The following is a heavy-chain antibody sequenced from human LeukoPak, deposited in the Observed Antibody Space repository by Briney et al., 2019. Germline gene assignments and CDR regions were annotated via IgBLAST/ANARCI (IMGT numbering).Heavy chain of an antibody. CDR3: ARFQDTAMAYFDY. D-gene: IGHD5-18*01. CDR1: GFTFSSYS. J-gene: IGHJ4*02. Sequence: GGSLRLSCAASGFTFSSYSMNWVRQAPGKGLEWVSYISSSSSTIYYADSVKGRFTISRDNAKNSLYLQMNSLRAEDTAVYYRARFQDTAMAYFDYWGQGTLVTVSS. V-gene: IGHV3-48*01. CDR2: ISSSSSTI.